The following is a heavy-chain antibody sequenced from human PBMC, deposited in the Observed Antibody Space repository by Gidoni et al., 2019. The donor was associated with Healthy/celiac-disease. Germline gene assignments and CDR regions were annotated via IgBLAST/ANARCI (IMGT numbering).Heavy chain of an antibody. Sequence: QITLKESGPTLVKPTQTLTLPCTFSGFSLRTSGLGVGWIRQPPGKALEWLALIYWNDDKRYSPSLKSRLTITKDTSKNQVVLTMTNMDPVDTATYYCAHSPIVVVVAATWAGFDPWGQGTLVTVSS. CDR1: GFSLRTSGLG. CDR2: IYWNDDK. V-gene: IGHV2-5*01. J-gene: IGHJ5*02. D-gene: IGHD2-15*01. CDR3: AHSPIVVVVAATWAGFDP.